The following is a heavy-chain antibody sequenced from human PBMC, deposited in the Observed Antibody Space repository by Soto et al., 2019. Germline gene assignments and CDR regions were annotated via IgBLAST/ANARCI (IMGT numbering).Heavy chain of an antibody. Sequence: PSETLSLTCTVSGGSISSYYWSWIRQPPGKGLEWIGYIYYSGSTKYNPSLKSRVTISVDTSKKRFSLRLSSVTAEDTAVYYCARVWGGAFDFWGQGTMVTVSS. CDR2: IYYSGST. V-gene: IGHV4-59*01. CDR3: ARVWGGAFDF. CDR1: GGSISSYY. J-gene: IGHJ3*01. D-gene: IGHD3-10*01.